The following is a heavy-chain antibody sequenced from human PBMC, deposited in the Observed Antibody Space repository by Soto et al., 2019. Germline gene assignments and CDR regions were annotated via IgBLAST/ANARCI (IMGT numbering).Heavy chain of an antibody. CDR3: VRESFDFWSGFDC. J-gene: IGHJ4*02. V-gene: IGHV3-48*01. Sequence: EVQLVEAGGALVQPGGSLRLSCAASGFNFNKYSMNWVRQAPGKGLEWVAYISSSSSNIYYADSVKGRFTISRDNDRNWLYMQVNSLRAEDTAVYYCVRESFDFWSGFDCWGQGTLVTVSS. D-gene: IGHD3-3*01. CDR1: GFNFNKYS. CDR2: ISSSSSNI.